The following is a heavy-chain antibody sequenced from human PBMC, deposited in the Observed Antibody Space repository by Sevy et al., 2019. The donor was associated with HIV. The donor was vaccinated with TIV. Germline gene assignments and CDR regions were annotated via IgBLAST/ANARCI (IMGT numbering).Heavy chain of an antibody. CDR2: IYPGDSDT. CDR1: GYSFTSYW. V-gene: IGHV5-51*01. CDR3: ARHARPGRDYYWYYMDV. D-gene: IGHD6-6*01. J-gene: IGHJ6*03. Sequence: GESLKISCKGSGYSFTSYWIGWVRQMPGKGLEWMGIIYPGDSDTRYSPSFQGQVTISADKSISTAYLQWSSLKASDTAMYYGARHARPGRDYYWYYMDVWGKGTTVTVSS.